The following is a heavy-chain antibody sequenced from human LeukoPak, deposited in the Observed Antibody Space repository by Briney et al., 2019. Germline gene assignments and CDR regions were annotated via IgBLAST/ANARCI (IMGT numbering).Heavy chain of an antibody. CDR2: IYYSGST. V-gene: IGHV4-59*01. Sequence: PSETLSLTCTVSGGSISSYYWSWIRQPPGKGLEWIGYIYYSGSTNYNPSLKSRVTISVDTSKNQFSLKLSSVTAADTAVYYCARARRRYYGSGSYFFDYWGQGTLVTVSS. D-gene: IGHD3-10*01. CDR3: ARARRRYYGSGSYFFDY. J-gene: IGHJ4*02. CDR1: GGSISSYY.